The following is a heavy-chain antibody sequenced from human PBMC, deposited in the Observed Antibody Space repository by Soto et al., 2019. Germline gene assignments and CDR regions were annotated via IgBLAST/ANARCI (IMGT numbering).Heavy chain of an antibody. J-gene: IGHJ3*02. CDR1: GFTFSSYW. D-gene: IGHD3-22*01. V-gene: IGHV3-7*01. Sequence: GGSLRLSCAASGFTFSSYWMSWVRQAPGKGLEWVANIKQDGSEKYYVDSVKGRFTISRDNAKNSLYLQMNSLRAEDTAVYYCARDAPIGYDSSGYWGNDAFDIWGQGTMVTVSS. CDR2: IKQDGSEK. CDR3: ARDAPIGYDSSGYWGNDAFDI.